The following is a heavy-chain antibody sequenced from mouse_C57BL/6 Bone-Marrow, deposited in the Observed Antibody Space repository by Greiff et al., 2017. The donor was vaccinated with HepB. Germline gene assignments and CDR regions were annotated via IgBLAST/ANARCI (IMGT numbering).Heavy chain of an antibody. J-gene: IGHJ1*03. CDR3: ARWDGYYSWYFDV. Sequence: VKLMESGPELVKPGASVKISCKATGYAFSSSWMNWVKQSPGKGLEWIGRIYPGDGDTNYNGKFKGKATLTADKSSSTAYMQLSSLTSEDSAVYFCARWDGYYSWYFDVWGTGTTVTVSS. CDR1: GYAFSSSW. V-gene: IGHV1-82*01. CDR2: IYPGDGDT. D-gene: IGHD2-3*01.